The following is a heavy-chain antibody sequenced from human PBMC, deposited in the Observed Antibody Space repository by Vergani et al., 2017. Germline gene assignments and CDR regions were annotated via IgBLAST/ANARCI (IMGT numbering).Heavy chain of an antibody. J-gene: IGHJ6*02. CDR1: GFTFSSYS. CDR3: ARGGGGYTLPTGMDV. V-gene: IGHV3-48*01. CDR2: ISSSSSTI. Sequence: EVQLVESGGGLVQPGGSLRLSCAASGFTFSSYSMNWVRQAPGKGLEWVSYISSSSSTIYYADSVKGRFTISRDNAKNSLYLQMNSLRAEGTAVYYCARGGGGYTLPTGMDVWGQGTTVTVSS. D-gene: IGHD5-12*01.